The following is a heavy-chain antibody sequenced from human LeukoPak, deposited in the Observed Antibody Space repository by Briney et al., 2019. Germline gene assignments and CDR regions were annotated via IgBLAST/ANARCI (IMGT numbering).Heavy chain of an antibody. CDR1: GFTFSKYW. CDR3: ATKQWLAPPPDS. D-gene: IGHD6-19*01. J-gene: IGHJ4*02. Sequence: GGSLRLSCAASGFTFSKYWMLWVRQAPGKGLESVSRINTDGTVTTYADSVKRRFTVSRDNADNAMFLQMNSVRDEDTAVYYCATKQWLAPPPDSWGQGTPVTVSS. CDR2: INTDGTVT. V-gene: IGHV3-74*01.